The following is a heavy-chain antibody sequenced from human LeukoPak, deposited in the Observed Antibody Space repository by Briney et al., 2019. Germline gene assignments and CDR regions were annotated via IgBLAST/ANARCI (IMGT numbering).Heavy chain of an antibody. V-gene: IGHV1-18*01. CDR3: ARVLTYYDFWGGYYRSPQGNWFDP. CDR2: ISAYNGNT. J-gene: IGHJ5*02. D-gene: IGHD3-3*01. Sequence: ASVKVSCKASGYTFTSYGISWVRQAPGQGLEWMGWISAYNGNTNYAQKLQGRVTMTTDTSTSTAYMELRSLRSDDTAVYYCARVLTYYDFWGGYYRSPQGNWFDPWGQGTLVTVSS. CDR1: GYTFTSYG.